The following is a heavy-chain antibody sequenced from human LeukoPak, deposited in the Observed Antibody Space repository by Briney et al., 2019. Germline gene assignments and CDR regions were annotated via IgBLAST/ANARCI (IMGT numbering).Heavy chain of an antibody. Sequence: PGGSLRLSCAASGFTFSSYDTNWVRQAPGKGLEWVSYISSSGSTIYYAGSVKGRFTISRDNAKNSLYLQMNSLRAEDTAVYYCASGQDYSFDYWGQGTLVTVSS. CDR1: GFTFSSYD. CDR2: ISSSGSTI. J-gene: IGHJ4*02. D-gene: IGHD3-10*01. CDR3: ASGQDYSFDY. V-gene: IGHV3-48*03.